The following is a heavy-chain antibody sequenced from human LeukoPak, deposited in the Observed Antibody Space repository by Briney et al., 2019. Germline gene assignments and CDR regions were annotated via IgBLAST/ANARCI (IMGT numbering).Heavy chain of an antibody. J-gene: IGHJ4*02. D-gene: IGHD3-10*01. V-gene: IGHV3-23*01. CDR1: GFTVSSNY. CDR2: ISGSGGST. Sequence: GGSLRLSCAASGFTVSSNYMSWVRQAPGKGLEWVSAISGSGGSTYYADSVKGRFTISRDNSKNTLYLQMNSLRAEDTAVYYCAKDTREYYYGSGTEFDYWGQGTLVTVSS. CDR3: AKDTREYYYGSGTEFDY.